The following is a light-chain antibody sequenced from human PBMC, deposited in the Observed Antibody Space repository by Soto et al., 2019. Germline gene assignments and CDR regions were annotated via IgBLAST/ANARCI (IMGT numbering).Light chain of an antibody. V-gene: IGKV1-33*01. CDR1: QNISNY. J-gene: IGKJ4*01. Sequence: DIQMTPSPSTLSVSVGDRVTITCRASQNISNYLNWYQQKPGKAPKLLIYDASNLETGVPSRFSGSGSGTDFTFTISSLQPEDIATYYCQQNDNLPLTFGGGTKVDIK. CDR3: QQNDNLPLT. CDR2: DAS.